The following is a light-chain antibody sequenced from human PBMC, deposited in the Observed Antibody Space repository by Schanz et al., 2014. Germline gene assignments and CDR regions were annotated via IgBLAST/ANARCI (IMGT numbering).Light chain of an antibody. CDR3: CSYAGSFTWV. V-gene: IGLV2-11*01. CDR2: EGS. J-gene: IGLJ3*02. Sequence: QSALTQPASVSGSPGQSITISCTGTSSDVGGYNYVSWYQQHPGKAPKLMIYEGSRRPSGVPDRFSGSKSGNTASLTISGLQADDEADYYCCSYAGSFTWVFGGRTKLTVL. CDR1: SSDVGGYNY.